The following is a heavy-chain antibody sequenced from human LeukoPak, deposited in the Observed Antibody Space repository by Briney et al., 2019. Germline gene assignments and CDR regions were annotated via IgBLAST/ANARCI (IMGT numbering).Heavy chain of an antibody. J-gene: IGHJ4*02. CDR1: GGSISSYY. CDR3: ARGRKGGSAL. CDR2: IYYSGST. Sequence: SETLSLTCTVSGGSISSYYWSWIRQPPGKGLEWIGYIYYSGSTNYNPSLKSRVTISVDTSKNQFSLKLSSATAADTAVYYCARGRKGGSALWGQGTLVIVSS. V-gene: IGHV4-59*01. D-gene: IGHD3-10*01.